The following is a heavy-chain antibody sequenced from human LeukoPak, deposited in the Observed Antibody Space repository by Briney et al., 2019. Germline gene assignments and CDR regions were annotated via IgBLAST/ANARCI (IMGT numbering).Heavy chain of an antibody. CDR1: GGSMSPYH. CDR3: ARHIPGNPYFDY. Sequence: SETLSLTCTVSGGSMSPYHWGWIRQPPGKGLEWIGYIYYSGTTNYNPPLKSRVTISVETSKNQFSLKLRSVTAADTAVYYCARHIPGNPYFDYWGQGTLVTVSS. CDR2: IYYSGTT. V-gene: IGHV4-59*08. D-gene: IGHD2/OR15-2a*01. J-gene: IGHJ4*02.